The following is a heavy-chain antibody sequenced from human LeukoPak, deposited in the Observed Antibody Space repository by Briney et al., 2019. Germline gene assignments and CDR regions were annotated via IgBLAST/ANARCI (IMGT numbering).Heavy chain of an antibody. CDR1: GFTFSDYY. Sequence: SWGSLRLSCAASGFTFSDYYMSWIRQAPGKGLEWVANINQDGSEKYYVDSVKGRFTISRDNAKNSLYLQMNSLRAEDTAVYYCARDHTDWFDPWGQGTLVTVSS. V-gene: IGHV3-7*01. CDR2: INQDGSEK. J-gene: IGHJ5*02. D-gene: IGHD2-8*02. CDR3: ARDHTDWFDP.